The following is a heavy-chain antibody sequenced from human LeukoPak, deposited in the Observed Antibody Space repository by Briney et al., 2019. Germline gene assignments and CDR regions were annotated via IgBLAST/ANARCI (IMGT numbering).Heavy chain of an antibody. Sequence: GASVKVSCKASGYSFSKYGMSWVRQAPGQGLEWMGWVSTNNSNTNYAQKLQGRVTMTTDTSTSTAYMELRSLRSDDTAVYYCARASKNDFWSGYDPYFDYWGQGTLVTVSS. D-gene: IGHD3-3*01. CDR3: ARASKNDFWSGYDPYFDY. V-gene: IGHV1-18*01. J-gene: IGHJ4*02. CDR2: VSTNNSNT. CDR1: GYSFSKYG.